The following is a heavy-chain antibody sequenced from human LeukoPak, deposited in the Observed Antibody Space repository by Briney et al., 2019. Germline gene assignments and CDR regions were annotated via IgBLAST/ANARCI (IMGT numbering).Heavy chain of an antibody. D-gene: IGHD3-22*01. Sequence: SETLSLTCTVSGGSISSYYWSWIRQPPGKGLEWIGYIYYSGSTNYNPSLKSRVTISVDTSKNQFSLKLSSVTAADTAVYYCARTYYYDSSGYYYDAFDIWGQGTMVTASS. J-gene: IGHJ3*02. CDR1: GGSISSYY. CDR3: ARTYYYDSSGYYYDAFDI. CDR2: IYYSGST. V-gene: IGHV4-59*01.